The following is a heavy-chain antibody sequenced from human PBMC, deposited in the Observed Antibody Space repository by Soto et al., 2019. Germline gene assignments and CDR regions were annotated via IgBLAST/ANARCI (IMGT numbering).Heavy chain of an antibody. Sequence: SETLSLTCTVSGGSISSYYWSWIRQPAGKGLEWIGRIYTSGSTNYNPSLKSRVTMSVDTSKNQFSLKLSSVTAADTAVYYCAREIKLGVDFWSGYRKWFDPWGQGTLVTVSS. J-gene: IGHJ5*02. CDR1: GGSISSYY. V-gene: IGHV4-4*07. D-gene: IGHD3-3*01. CDR2: IYTSGST. CDR3: AREIKLGVDFWSGYRKWFDP.